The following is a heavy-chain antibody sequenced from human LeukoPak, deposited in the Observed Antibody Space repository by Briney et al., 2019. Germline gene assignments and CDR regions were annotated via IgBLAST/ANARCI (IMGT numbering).Heavy chain of an antibody. Sequence: ASVTVSRKASGYSFTGYYLHLVRLAPAPGIEWMGWINPNSGGTNYAQKFQGSVTMSRDTSISTAYMELSRLRSDDTAVYYCARELAVANDYWGEGTLVTVSS. J-gene: IGHJ4*02. CDR3: ARELAVANDY. V-gene: IGHV1-2*02. CDR2: INPNSGGT. D-gene: IGHD6-19*01. CDR1: GYSFTGYY.